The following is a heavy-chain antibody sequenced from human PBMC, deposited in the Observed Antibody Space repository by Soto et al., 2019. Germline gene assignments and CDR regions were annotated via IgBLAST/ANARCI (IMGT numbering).Heavy chain of an antibody. J-gene: IGHJ5*02. CDR1: GFSFSSYS. Sequence: EVQLVESGGGLVKPGGSLRLSCEASGFSFSSYSMNWVRQAPGKGREWVSSISSSASHINYADSVKGRFTISRDNAKKSLYLQMNSLRAEDTAVYYCARGYTGYCSGGTCYWFDPWGQGTLVTVSS. D-gene: IGHD2-15*01. CDR3: ARGYTGYCSGGTCYWFDP. V-gene: IGHV3-21*01. CDR2: ISSSASHI.